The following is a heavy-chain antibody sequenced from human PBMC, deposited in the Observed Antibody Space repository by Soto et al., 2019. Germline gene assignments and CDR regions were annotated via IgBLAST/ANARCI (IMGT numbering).Heavy chain of an antibody. CDR2: IYYSGST. Sequence: PSETLSLTCTVSGGSISSYYWSWIRQPPGKGLEWIGYIYYSGSTNYNPSLKSRVTISVDTSKNQFSLKLSSVTAADTAVYYCASTYYYRSGSYSIPTNWGQGTLVTVSS. V-gene: IGHV4-59*08. J-gene: IGHJ4*02. D-gene: IGHD3-10*01. CDR1: GGSISSYY. CDR3: ASTYYYRSGSYSIPTN.